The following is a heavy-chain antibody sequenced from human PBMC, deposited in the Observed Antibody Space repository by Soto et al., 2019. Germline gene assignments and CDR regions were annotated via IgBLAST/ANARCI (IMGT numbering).Heavy chain of an antibody. V-gene: IGHV4-39*01. Sequence: SETLSLTCSLSGISITSSSYYCVWIRQTPAKGLEWIGSIYYSGSTYYNPSLKSRVTICVDPSMNQLSLKLSSVTAAYTAVYYCARRGRDIVLMVYAHYGMDVWGQGTTVTVSS. CDR3: ARRGRDIVLMVYAHYGMDV. J-gene: IGHJ6*02. CDR1: GISITSSSYY. D-gene: IGHD2-8*01. CDR2: IYYSGST.